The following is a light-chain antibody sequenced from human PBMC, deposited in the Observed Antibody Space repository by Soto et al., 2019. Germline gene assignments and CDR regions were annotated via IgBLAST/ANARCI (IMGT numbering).Light chain of an antibody. Sequence: EIVLTQSPGTLSLSPGERATLSCRASQTDSSNYLAWYQQKPGQAPRLLIYSASTRATGIPDRFSGSGSGTDFTLTISRLEPEDFAVYYCQQYGTSPLTFGGGTKVDIK. V-gene: IGKV3-20*01. J-gene: IGKJ4*01. CDR3: QQYGTSPLT. CDR2: SAS. CDR1: QTDSSNY.